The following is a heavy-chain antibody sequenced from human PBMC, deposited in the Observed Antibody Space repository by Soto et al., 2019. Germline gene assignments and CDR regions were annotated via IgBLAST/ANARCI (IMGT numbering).Heavy chain of an antibody. Sequence: GGSLRLSCAATGFTFSSYEMNWVRQAPGKGLEWVSYISSSGSTIYYADSVKGRFTISRDNAKNSLSLQMNSLRAEDTAVYYCARIASSGYYAMDVWGQGTTVTVSS. D-gene: IGHD3-3*01. CDR3: ARIASSGYYAMDV. J-gene: IGHJ6*02. CDR1: GFTFSSYE. V-gene: IGHV3-48*03. CDR2: ISSSGSTI.